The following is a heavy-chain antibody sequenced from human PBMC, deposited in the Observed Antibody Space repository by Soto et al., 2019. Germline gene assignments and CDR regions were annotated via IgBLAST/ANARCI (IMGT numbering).Heavy chain of an antibody. CDR2: IYWDDDK. D-gene: IGHD3-22*01. CDR3: AHSFSSWYYYDSSGYRNAFDI. Sequence: QITLKESGPTLVKPTQTLTLTFTFSGFSLSTSGVGVGWNRQPPGTALEWLALIYWDDDKRYSPSLKSRLTITKDTFKNQGVLTMTNMDPVDTATSYCAHSFSSWYYYDSSGYRNAFDIWGHGTMVTVSS. J-gene: IGHJ3*02. CDR1: GFSLSTSGVG. V-gene: IGHV2-5*02.